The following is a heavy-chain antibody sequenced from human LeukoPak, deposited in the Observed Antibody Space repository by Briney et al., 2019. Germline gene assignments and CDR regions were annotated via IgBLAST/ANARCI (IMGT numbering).Heavy chain of an antibody. CDR1: GFTFGDNY. Sequence: GGSLRLSCAASGFTFGDNYMSWIRQAPGKGLEWVSYISSSSSTIYYADSVKGRFTISRDNAKNSLYLQMNSLRAEDTAVYYCARSSTTMEDAFDIWGQGTMVTVSS. CDR2: ISSSSSTI. J-gene: IGHJ3*02. D-gene: IGHD3-10*01. V-gene: IGHV3-11*04. CDR3: ARSSTTMEDAFDI.